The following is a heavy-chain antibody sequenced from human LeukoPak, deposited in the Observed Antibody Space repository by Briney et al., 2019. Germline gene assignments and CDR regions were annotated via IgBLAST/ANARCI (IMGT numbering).Heavy chain of an antibody. J-gene: IGHJ4*02. CDR3: ARVAEYYERRYIRIPSTPDY. Sequence: SETLSLTCTVSGGSISSSSYYWGWIRQPPGKGLEWIGSIYYSGSTYYNPSLKSRVTISVDTSKNQFSLKLSSVTAADTAVYYCARVAEYYERRYIRIPSTPDYWGQGTLVTVSS. V-gene: IGHV4-39*01. D-gene: IGHD3-22*01. CDR2: IYYSGST. CDR1: GGSISSSSYY.